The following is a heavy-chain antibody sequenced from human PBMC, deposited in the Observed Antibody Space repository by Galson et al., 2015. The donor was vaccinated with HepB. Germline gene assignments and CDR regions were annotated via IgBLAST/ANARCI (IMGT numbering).Heavy chain of an antibody. D-gene: IGHD1-1*01. V-gene: IGHV1-18*01. J-gene: IGHJ4*02. CDR1: GYPFPSYG. CDR2: ISAYNGNT. Sequence: VKVSCKASGYPFPSYGISWVRQAPGQGLEWMGWISAYNGNTNYAQKLQGRVTMTTDPSTSTAYMELRSLKSDDTAVYYCARVGTGTYHYWGQGTLVTVSS. CDR3: ARVGTGTYHY.